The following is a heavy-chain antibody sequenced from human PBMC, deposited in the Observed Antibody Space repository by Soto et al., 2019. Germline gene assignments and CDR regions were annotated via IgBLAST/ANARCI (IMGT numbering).Heavy chain of an antibody. V-gene: IGHV3-23*05. CDR1: GFTFSTYA. CDR3: AKGGYNYGFLFDC. J-gene: IGHJ4*02. CDR2: IDNSGGIT. D-gene: IGHD5-18*01. Sequence: EVQLLESGGGLVQPGGSLRLSCAASGFTFSTYAMSWVRQAPGKGLEWVSTIDNSGGITYYADSVKGRFTISRDNSKKTMYLQINSLRAEDTDIYSCAKGGYNYGFLFDCWGQGTLVTVSS.